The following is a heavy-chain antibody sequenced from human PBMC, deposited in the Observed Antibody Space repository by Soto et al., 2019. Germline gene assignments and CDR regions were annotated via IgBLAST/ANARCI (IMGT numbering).Heavy chain of an antibody. CDR1: RGTCSYYA. J-gene: IGHJ6*02. CDR3: ARVTTLLGSFYGMDV. Sequence: VGSLRLSCAASRGTCSYYAMRWIRQATGKGLEWVAVISYDGSNKYYAESVKGRFTISRDNSKNTLYLQMNSLRAEDTAVYYCARVTTLLGSFYGMDVWGQGTTLTVSS. V-gene: IGHV3-30*04. D-gene: IGHD4-4*01. CDR2: ISYDGSNK.